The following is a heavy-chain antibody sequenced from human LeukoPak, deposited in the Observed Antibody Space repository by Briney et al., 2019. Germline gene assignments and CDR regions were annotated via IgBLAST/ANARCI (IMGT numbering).Heavy chain of an antibody. D-gene: IGHD5-12*01. V-gene: IGHV4-31*03. CDR1: GGSISSGGYY. CDR3: ASLPYSGYDFDY. Sequence: SETLSLTCTVSGGSISSGGYYWSWIRQHPGKGLEWIGYIYYSGSTYYNPSLKSRVTMSVDTSKNQFSLKLSSVTAADTAVYYCASLPYSGYDFDYWGQGTLVTVSS. CDR2: IYYSGST. J-gene: IGHJ4*02.